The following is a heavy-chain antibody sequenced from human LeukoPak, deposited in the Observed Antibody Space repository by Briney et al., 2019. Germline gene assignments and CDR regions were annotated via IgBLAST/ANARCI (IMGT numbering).Heavy chain of an antibody. J-gene: IGHJ5*02. CDR2: ISSNSSTI. V-gene: IGHV3-48*02. D-gene: IGHD5-12*01. CDR3: ARGDIVATLPRGWFDP. CDR1: GFTFSSYS. Sequence: GGSLRLSCAASGFTFSSYSMNWVRQAPGKGLEWVSYISSNSSTICYADSVKGRFTISRDNAKNSLYLQMNSLRDEDTAVYYCARGDIVATLPRGWFDPWGQGTLVTVSS.